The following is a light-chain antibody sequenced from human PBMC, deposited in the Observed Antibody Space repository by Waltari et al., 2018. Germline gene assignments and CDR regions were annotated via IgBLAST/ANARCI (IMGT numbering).Light chain of an antibody. CDR2: DAS. J-gene: IGKJ4*01. CDR3: QQRRSWPLT. V-gene: IGKV3-11*01. Sequence: GERATLSCRASQSVGTYLAWYQQRPGQSPRLLIYDASYRATGIPGRFSGSGSETDFTLTISSLQPEDFAVYYCQQRRSWPLTFGGGTRVQI. CDR1: QSVGTY.